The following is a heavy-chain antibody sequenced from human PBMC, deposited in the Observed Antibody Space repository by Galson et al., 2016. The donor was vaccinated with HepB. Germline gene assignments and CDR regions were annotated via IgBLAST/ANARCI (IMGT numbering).Heavy chain of an antibody. J-gene: IGHJ6*02. CDR1: GGSISSSSYS. CDR3: ARIYHCSSTSCYHYYGMDV. D-gene: IGHD2-2*01. CDR2: IYYGGST. V-gene: IGHV4-39*01. Sequence: EPLSLTCTVSGGSISSSSYSWGWIRQPPGKGLEWIGSIYYGGSTYYNPSLKSRVTISVDTSKNQLSLSSVTAADTAVYYCARIYHCSSTSCYHYYGMDVWGQGTTVTVSS.